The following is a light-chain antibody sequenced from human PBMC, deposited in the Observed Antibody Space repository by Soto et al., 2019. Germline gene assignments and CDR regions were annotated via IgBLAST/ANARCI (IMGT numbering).Light chain of an antibody. CDR2: AAS. Sequence: EIQMTQSPSSLSASVGDRVTITCRSSQGISNYLAWCQQKPGKVPKLLIYAASTLQSGVPSRFSGSGSGTDFTLTISRLQPEDVATYYCPKYNSAPFTFGGGTKVDIK. CDR3: PKYNSAPFT. J-gene: IGKJ4*01. V-gene: IGKV1-27*01. CDR1: QGISNY.